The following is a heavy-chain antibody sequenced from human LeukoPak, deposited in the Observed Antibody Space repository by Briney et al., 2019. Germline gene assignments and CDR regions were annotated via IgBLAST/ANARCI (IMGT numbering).Heavy chain of an antibody. V-gene: IGHV3-23*01. CDR3: ARDRRIAAPRFDY. CDR1: GFTFSSYA. CDR2: ISGSGDNT. J-gene: IGHJ4*02. D-gene: IGHD6-6*01. Sequence: SGGSLRLSCAASGFTFSSYAMSWVRQAPGKGLEWVSVISGSGDNTDYADSVKGRFTISRDNSRNTLYLQMSSLRAEDTAVYYCARDRRIAAPRFDYWGQGTLVTVSS.